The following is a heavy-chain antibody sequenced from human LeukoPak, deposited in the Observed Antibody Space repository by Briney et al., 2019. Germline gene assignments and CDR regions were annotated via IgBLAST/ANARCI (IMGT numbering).Heavy chain of an antibody. CDR3: ASQDSTEYSYYFDF. D-gene: IGHD2/OR15-2a*01. Sequence: GGSLRLSCAASGFTFSSYWMSWVRQAPGKGLEWVANIKQDGSEKYYVDSVKGRFTISRDNAKNSLYLQMNSLRAEDTAVYYCASQDSTEYSYYFDFWGQGTLVTVSS. J-gene: IGHJ4*02. CDR1: GFTFSSYW. V-gene: IGHV3-7*01. CDR2: IKQDGSEK.